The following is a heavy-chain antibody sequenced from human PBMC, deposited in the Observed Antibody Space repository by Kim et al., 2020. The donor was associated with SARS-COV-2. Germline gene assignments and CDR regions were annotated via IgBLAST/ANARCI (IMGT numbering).Heavy chain of an antibody. CDR3: ARRQSQRSGRYAY. V-gene: IGHV5-51*01. D-gene: IGHD3-16*01. CDR2: IYPGDSDT. CDR1: GYTFSDFW. J-gene: IGHJ4*02. Sequence: GESLKISCKGSGYTFSDFWIGWVRQMPGKGLEWMAIIYPGDSDTRYSPSFQGQVTISADKSITTAYLQRSSLKASDTAMYYCARRQSQRSGRYAYWGQGTLVTASS.